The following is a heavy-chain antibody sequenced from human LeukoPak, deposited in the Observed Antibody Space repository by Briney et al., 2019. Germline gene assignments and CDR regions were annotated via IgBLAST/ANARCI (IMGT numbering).Heavy chain of an antibody. V-gene: IGHV1-46*01. CDR3: ARVSRDTAAHYMDV. CDR1: GYNFIYYY. CDR2: INPSGGTT. D-gene: IGHD2-2*01. J-gene: IGHJ6*03. Sequence: APVKVSCKASGYNFIYYYMHWVRQAPGQGLEWMGIINPSGGTTSYAQNFQGRVTMTRDTSTSTVYMELSSLRSEDTAVYYCARVSRDTAAHYMDVWGKGTTVTVSS.